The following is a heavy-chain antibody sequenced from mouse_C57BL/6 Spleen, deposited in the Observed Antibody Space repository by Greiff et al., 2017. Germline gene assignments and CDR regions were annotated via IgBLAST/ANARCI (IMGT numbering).Heavy chain of an antibody. Sequence: QVQLQQPGAELVMPGASVKLSCKASGYTFTSYWMHWVKQRPGQGLEWIGEIDPSDSYTNYNQKFTGKSPLTVDKSSSTAYMQLSSLTSEDSAVYYCARGGHYYGSSYGYFDVWGTGTTVTVSS. J-gene: IGHJ1*03. V-gene: IGHV1-69*01. CDR2: IDPSDSYT. CDR3: ARGGHYYGSSYGYFDV. CDR1: GYTFTSYW. D-gene: IGHD1-1*01.